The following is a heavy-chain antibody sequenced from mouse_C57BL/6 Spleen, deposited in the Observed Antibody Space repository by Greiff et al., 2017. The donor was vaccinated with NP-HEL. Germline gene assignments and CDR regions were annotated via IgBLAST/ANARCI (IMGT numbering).Heavy chain of an antibody. V-gene: IGHV1-50*01. D-gene: IGHD4-1*01. J-gene: IGHJ3*01. CDR1: GYTFTSYW. CDR3: AREGVGRIAY. CDR2: IDPSDSYT. Sequence: QVQLQQPGAELVKPGASVKLSCKASGYTFTSYWMPWVKQRPGQGLEWIGEIDPSDSYTNYNQKFKGKATLTVDTSSSTAYMQLSSLTSEDSAVYYCAREGVGRIAYWGQGTLVTVSA.